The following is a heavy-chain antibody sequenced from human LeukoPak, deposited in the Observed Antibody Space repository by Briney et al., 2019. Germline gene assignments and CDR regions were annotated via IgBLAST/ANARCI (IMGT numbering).Heavy chain of an antibody. Sequence: GGSLRLSCAASGFTFSSYSMNWVRQAPGKGLEWVSSISSSSIYIYYADLVKGRFTISRDNAKNSLYLQMNSLRAEDRAVYYCARDREKKTTGGAFDIWGQGTTVTVSS. CDR3: ARDREKKTTGGAFDI. D-gene: IGHD1-7*01. CDR1: GFTFSSYS. CDR2: ISSSSIYI. J-gene: IGHJ3*02. V-gene: IGHV3-21*01.